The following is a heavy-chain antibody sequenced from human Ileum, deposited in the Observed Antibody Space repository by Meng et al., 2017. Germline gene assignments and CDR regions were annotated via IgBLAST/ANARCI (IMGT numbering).Heavy chain of an antibody. V-gene: IGHV4-39*01. CDR3: ARHGAFRSHLDD. CDR1: GGSISSRTSY. D-gene: IGHD3-3*02. J-gene: IGHJ4*02. Sequence: QLQLQESGPGLVKPSATLSLPCRVSGGSISSRTSYWGWIRQPPGMGLEWIVSFFYGGTTYYNPSLESRVTTSVDTSKSQFSLNLKSVSAADTAVYFCARHGAFRSHLDDWGQGTLVTVSS. CDR2: FFYGGTT.